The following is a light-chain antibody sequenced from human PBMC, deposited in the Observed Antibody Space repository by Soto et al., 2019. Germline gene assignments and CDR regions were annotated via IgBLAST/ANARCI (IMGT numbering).Light chain of an antibody. CDR2: EVS. CDR3: SLSTRSSTYV. V-gene: IGLV2-18*01. CDR1: SSDVGSYNR. J-gene: IGLJ1*01. Sequence: QSALTQPPSVSGSPGQSVTIACTGTSSDVGSYNRVSWYQQSPGTAPKLMIYEVSTRPSGVPDRFSGSKSGNTASLTISGLQAEDEADYYCSLSTRSSTYVCGTGNKVTV.